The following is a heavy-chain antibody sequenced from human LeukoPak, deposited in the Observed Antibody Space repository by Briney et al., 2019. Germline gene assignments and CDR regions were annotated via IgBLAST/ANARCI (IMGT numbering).Heavy chain of an antibody. V-gene: IGHV4-34*01. CDR1: GGSISSYY. CDR2: INHSGST. D-gene: IGHD3-10*01. CDR3: ASNSFDYYGSGSYSVDY. J-gene: IGHJ4*02. Sequence: PSETLSLTCTVSGGSISSYYWSWIRQPPGKGLEWIGEINHSGSTNYNPSLKSRVTISVDTSKNQFSLKLSSVTAADTAVYYCASNSFDYYGSGSYSVDYWGQGTLVTVSS.